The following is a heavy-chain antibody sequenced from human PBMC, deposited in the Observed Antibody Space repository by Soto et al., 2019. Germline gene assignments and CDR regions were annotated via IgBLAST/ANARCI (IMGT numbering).Heavy chain of an antibody. J-gene: IGHJ4*02. D-gene: IGHD3-10*01. CDR3: ARAPRGNYGYPSYFDY. Sequence: QVQLQESGPGLVKPSETLSLTCTVSGGSIRSYYWSWIRQPPGKGLEWIGYIYYSGSTNYNPSLKSRVTISVDTSKNQFSLKLSSVTAADTAVYYCARAPRGNYGYPSYFDYWGQGTLVTVSS. V-gene: IGHV4-59*01. CDR1: GGSIRSYY. CDR2: IYYSGST.